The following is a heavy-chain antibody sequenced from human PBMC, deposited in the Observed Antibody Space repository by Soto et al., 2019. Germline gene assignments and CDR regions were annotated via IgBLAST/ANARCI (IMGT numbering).Heavy chain of an antibody. V-gene: IGHV4-34*01. Sequence: QVQLQQWGAGLLKPSETLSLTCAVYGGSFSGYYWSWIRQPPGKGLEWIGEINHSGSTNYNPSLKSRVTISVDTSKNQFSLKLSSVTAADTAVYYCASRNYDYVWGSPGYWGQGTLVTVSS. CDR2: INHSGST. J-gene: IGHJ4*02. D-gene: IGHD3-16*01. CDR1: GGSFSGYY. CDR3: ASRNYDYVWGSPGY.